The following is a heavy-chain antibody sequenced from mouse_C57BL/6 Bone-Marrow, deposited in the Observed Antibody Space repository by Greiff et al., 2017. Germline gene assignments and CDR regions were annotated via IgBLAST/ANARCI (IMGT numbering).Heavy chain of an antibody. CDR1: GYTFTSYW. Sequence: QVQLQQPGAELVKPGASVKMSCKASGYTFTSYWITWVKQRPGQGLVWIGDIYPTSGRTNYNEKFKSKAILTVDTSTNTADKHLSILTSEYSAVFCGARSGPLGRSFDDWGQGTTLTGSS. CDR3: ARSGPLGRSFDD. CDR2: IYPTSGRT. D-gene: IGHD4-1*01. V-gene: IGHV1-55*01. J-gene: IGHJ2*01.